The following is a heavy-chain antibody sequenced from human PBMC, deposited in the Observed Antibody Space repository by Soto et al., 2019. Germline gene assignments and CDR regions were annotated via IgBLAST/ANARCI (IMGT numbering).Heavy chain of an antibody. Sequence: EVQLVESGGGLVQPGGSLSLSCAASGFTFSSYWMHWVRQTPGKGLVWVSRIDIAGSTTTYADSVKGRFTISSDNAKDIFYLHMSSLRAEDTAVSYCGREQTVAGPKTFDYCGQGTLVTV. J-gene: IGHJ4*02. D-gene: IGHD6-19*01. V-gene: IGHV3-74*01. CDR2: IDIAGSTT. CDR1: GFTFSSYW. CDR3: GREQTVAGPKTFDY.